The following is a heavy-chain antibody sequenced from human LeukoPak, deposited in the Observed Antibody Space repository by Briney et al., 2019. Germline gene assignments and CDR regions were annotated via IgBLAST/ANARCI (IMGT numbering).Heavy chain of an antibody. Sequence: GESLRLSCAASGFSLSGYGMHWVRQAPGKGLEWVAVVSYDGSKKYYADSVKGRFTISRDNSKNTQYLEMNSLKVEDTAVYYCARVRAAHYYDYWGQGTLVTVSS. CDR2: VSYDGSKK. V-gene: IGHV3-30-3*01. CDR3: ARVRAAHYYDY. J-gene: IGHJ4*02. CDR1: GFSLSGYG. D-gene: IGHD6-6*01.